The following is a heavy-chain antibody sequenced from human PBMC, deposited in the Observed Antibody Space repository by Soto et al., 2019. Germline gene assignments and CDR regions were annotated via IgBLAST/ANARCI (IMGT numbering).Heavy chain of an antibody. CDR2: IYYSGST. Sequence: PSETLSLTCTVSGGSVSSGSYYWSWIRQPPGKGLEWIGYIYYSGSTNYNPSLKSRVTISVDTSTNQFSLKLSSVTAADTAVYYCARWGPVIAAAGSEYFQHWGQGTLVTVSS. CDR1: GGSVSSGSYY. CDR3: ARWGPVIAAAGSEYFQH. D-gene: IGHD6-13*01. V-gene: IGHV4-61*01. J-gene: IGHJ1*01.